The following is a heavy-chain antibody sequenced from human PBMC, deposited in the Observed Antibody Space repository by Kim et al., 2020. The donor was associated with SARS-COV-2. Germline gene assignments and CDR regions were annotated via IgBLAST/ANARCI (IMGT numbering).Heavy chain of an antibody. J-gene: IGHJ4*02. Sequence: GGSLRLSCAASGFTFSSYSMNWVRQAPGKGLEWVSYISSSSSTTYYADSVKGRFTISRDNAKNSLFLQMNSLRAEDTAVYYCARGGFYDSSGYYENWGQGTLVTVSS. CDR2: ISSSSSTT. D-gene: IGHD3-22*01. V-gene: IGHV3-48*04. CDR3: ARGGFYDSSGYYEN. CDR1: GFTFSSYS.